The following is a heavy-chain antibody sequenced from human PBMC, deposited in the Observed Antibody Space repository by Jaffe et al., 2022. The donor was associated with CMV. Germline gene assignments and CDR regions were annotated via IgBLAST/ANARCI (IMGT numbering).Heavy chain of an antibody. Sequence: QLQLQESGPGLVKPSETLSLTCTVSGGSISSSSYYWGWIRQPPGKGLEWIGSIYYSGSTYYNPSLKSRVTISVDTSKNQFSLKLSSVTAADTAVYYCWGSQHPYSSSWYDNYDYYYYMDVWGKGTTVTVSS. CDR3: WGSQHPYSSSWYDNYDYYYYMDV. CDR1: GGSISSSSYY. V-gene: IGHV4-39*01. CDR2: IYYSGST. D-gene: IGHD6-13*01. J-gene: IGHJ6*03.